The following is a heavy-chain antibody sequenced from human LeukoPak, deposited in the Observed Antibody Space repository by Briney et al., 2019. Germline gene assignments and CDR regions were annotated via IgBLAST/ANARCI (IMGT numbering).Heavy chain of an antibody. CDR3: ASRNLRAKGAFDY. Sequence: PSETLSLTCTIPGGSIRSYYCSWIRQPPGKGLEWIGYIYYSGSTNYNPSLKSRVTISVDTSKNQFSLKPSSVTAAGTAVYYCASRNLRAKGAFDYWGQGTLVTVSS. D-gene: IGHD1-14*01. V-gene: IGHV4-59*01. CDR1: GGSIRSYY. J-gene: IGHJ4*02. CDR2: IYYSGST.